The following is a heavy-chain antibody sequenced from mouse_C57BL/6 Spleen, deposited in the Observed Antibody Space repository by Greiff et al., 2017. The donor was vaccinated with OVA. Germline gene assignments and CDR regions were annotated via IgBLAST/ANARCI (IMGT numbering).Heavy chain of an antibody. CDR2: IYPGSGNT. V-gene: IGHV1-84*01. CDR3: AREGVGRLDD. D-gene: IGHD1-1*02. CDR1: GYTFTDYY. Sequence: QVQLQQSGPELVKPGASVKISCKASGYTFTDYYINWVKQRPGQGLAWIGWIYPGSGNTKYNEKFKGKATLTVDTSSSTAYMQLSSLTSEDSAVYFCAREGVGRLDDWGQGTTLTVSS. J-gene: IGHJ2*01.